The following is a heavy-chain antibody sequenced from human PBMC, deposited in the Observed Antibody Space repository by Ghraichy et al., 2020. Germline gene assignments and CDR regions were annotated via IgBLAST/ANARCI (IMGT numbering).Heavy chain of an antibody. Sequence: TLSLTCTVSGGSVGSGGFYWTWIRQQPEKGLEWIGYIYNSRNTRYNPSLQSRVSMSLDTSKNQFSLKMTSVAAADTAVYYCAGDGYYGSGTLDYWGQGTLVTVSS. CDR2: IYNSRNT. V-gene: IGHV4-31*03. J-gene: IGHJ4*02. CDR1: GGSVGSGGFY. D-gene: IGHD3-10*01. CDR3: AGDGYYGSGTLDY.